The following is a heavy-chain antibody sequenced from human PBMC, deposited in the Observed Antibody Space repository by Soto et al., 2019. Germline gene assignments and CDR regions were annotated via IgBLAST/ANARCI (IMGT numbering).Heavy chain of an antibody. D-gene: IGHD6-19*01. CDR3: ARAVAVPADFDY. Sequence: ASVKVSCKASGYTFASYAMHWVRQAPGQRLEWMGWINAGNGNTKYSQKFQGRVTITRGTSASTAYMELSSLRSEDTAVYYCARAVAVPADFDYWGQGTLVTVSS. CDR1: GYTFASYA. CDR2: INAGNGNT. V-gene: IGHV1-3*01. J-gene: IGHJ4*02.